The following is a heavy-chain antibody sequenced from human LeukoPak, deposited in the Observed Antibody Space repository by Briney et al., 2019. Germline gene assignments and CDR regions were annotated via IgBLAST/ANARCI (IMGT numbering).Heavy chain of an antibody. CDR2: ISGSGGTT. CDR3: ARSFESYYYDSSGYSPNSYYFDY. CDR1: GFTFTRYT. J-gene: IGHJ4*02. V-gene: IGHV3-23*01. D-gene: IGHD3-22*01. Sequence: GGSLRLSCAASGFTFTRYTISWVRQAPGKGLDWVSGISGSGGTTYYADSVKGRFTISKDNSKNTVYLQMNSLRAEDTAVYYCARSFESYYYDSSGYSPNSYYFDYWGQGTLVTVSS.